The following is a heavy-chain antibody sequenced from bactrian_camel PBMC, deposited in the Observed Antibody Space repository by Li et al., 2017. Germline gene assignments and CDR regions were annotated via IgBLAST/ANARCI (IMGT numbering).Heavy chain of an antibody. Sequence: VQLVESGGALAQPGGSLRLTCVVSGFDFHNYAMTWVRHAPGKGFEWVSGITTGGTITTITTYADSVKGRFTISRDNAKNTLYLQLNSLKSEDTALYYCATGRDYSDYVLTFNDWGRGTQVTVS. V-gene: IGHV3S42*01. D-gene: IGHD4*01. CDR3: ATGRDYSDYVLTFND. CDR1: GFDFHNYA. CDR2: ITTGGTITTIT. J-gene: IGHJ4*01.